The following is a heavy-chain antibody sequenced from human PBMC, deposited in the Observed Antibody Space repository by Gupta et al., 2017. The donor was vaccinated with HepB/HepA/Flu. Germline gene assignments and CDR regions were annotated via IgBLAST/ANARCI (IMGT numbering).Heavy chain of an antibody. Sequence: EVQLVQSGAEVKKSGASLKISCSVSGYTYTNYWNAWVRQVPGKGLEWMGITYPGDFNTRYSPSFKGQVTISADTSTSTAHLQWTSLKASDSGTYYCARLYWGTTHYYGMDVWGQGTAVTVS. D-gene: IGHD3-16*01. CDR1: GYTYTNYW. CDR3: ARLYWGTTHYYGMDV. J-gene: IGHJ6*02. CDR2: TYPGDFNT. V-gene: IGHV5-51*01.